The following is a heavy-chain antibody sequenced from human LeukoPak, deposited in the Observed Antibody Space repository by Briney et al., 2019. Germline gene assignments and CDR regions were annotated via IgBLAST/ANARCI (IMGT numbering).Heavy chain of an antibody. CDR2: IYRSGST. CDR3: ARGTITIFGVVTDDVFDI. V-gene: IGHV4-59*01. D-gene: IGHD3-3*01. J-gene: IGHJ3*02. CDR1: GGSFSDYY. Sequence: SETLSLTCAVSGGSFSDYYWAWLRQPPGKGLEWLGYIYRSGSTNYNPSLKSRVNMSIDTSKKRYSLRLGSVTAADTAVYFCARGTITIFGVVTDDVFDIWGQGTMVTVSS.